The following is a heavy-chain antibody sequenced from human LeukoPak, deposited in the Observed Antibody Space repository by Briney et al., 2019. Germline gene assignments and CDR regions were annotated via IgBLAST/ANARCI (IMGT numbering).Heavy chain of an antibody. Sequence: ASVTVSCKASGGTFSSYAISWVRQAPGQGLEWMGGIIPIFGTANYAQKFQGRVTITADESTSTAYMELSSLRSEDTAVYYCAGSIAVAGEFDYWGQGTLVTVSS. CDR3: AGSIAVAGEFDY. D-gene: IGHD6-19*01. CDR1: GGTFSSYA. CDR2: IIPIFGTA. V-gene: IGHV1-69*13. J-gene: IGHJ4*02.